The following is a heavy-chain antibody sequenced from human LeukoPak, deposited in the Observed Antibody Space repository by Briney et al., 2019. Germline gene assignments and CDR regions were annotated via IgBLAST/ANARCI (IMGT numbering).Heavy chain of an antibody. CDR1: GFSFGGYW. D-gene: IGHD3-10*01. CDR3: VRETMWSFDY. V-gene: IGHV3-7*03. CDR2: MKSDGNEE. J-gene: IGHJ4*02. Sequence: PGGSLRLSCAASGFSFGGYWMTWVRQAPGKGLEWVAIMKSDGNEEYYVDSVKGRFTIFRDNTKYSLYLQMNDLRVEDTAVYYCVRETMWSFDYWGQGSLVTVSS.